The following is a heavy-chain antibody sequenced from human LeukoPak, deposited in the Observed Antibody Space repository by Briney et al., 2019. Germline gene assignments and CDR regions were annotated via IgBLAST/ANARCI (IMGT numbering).Heavy chain of an antibody. D-gene: IGHD5-18*01. CDR2: IYYSGST. CDR1: GGSISSYY. CDR3: ARQDTAMDYYFDY. Sequence: SETLSLTCTVSGGSISSYYWSWIRQPPGKGLEWIGYIYYSGSTNYNPSLKSRVTISVDTSKNQFSLKLSSVTAADTAVYYCARQDTAMDYYFDYWGQGTLVTVSS. J-gene: IGHJ4*02. V-gene: IGHV4-59*08.